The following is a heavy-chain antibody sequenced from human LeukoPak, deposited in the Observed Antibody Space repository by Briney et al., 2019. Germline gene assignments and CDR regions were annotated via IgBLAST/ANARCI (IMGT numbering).Heavy chain of an antibody. CDR3: ARDPWLYCSGGSCYYYGMDV. Sequence: GGSLRLSCAASGFSFSSYAMTWARQAPVKGLEWVSAISGDGTRTYYADSVKGRFTISRDNSKNTLYLQMNSLRAEDTAVYYCARDPWLYCSGGSCYYYGMDVWGQGTTVTVSS. CDR2: ISGDGTRT. V-gene: IGHV3-23*01. CDR1: GFSFSSYA. J-gene: IGHJ6*02. D-gene: IGHD2-15*01.